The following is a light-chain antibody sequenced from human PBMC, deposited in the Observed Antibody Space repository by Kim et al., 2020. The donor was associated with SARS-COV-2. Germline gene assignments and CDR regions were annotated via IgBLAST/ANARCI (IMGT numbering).Light chain of an antibody. V-gene: IGKV3-11*01. CDR3: QRRSNWPPWT. CDR2: DAS. J-gene: IGKJ1*01. CDR1: QSVSSY. Sequence: EIVLTQSPATLSLSPGERATLSCRASQSVSSYLAWYQQKPGQAPRLLIYDASNRATGIPARFSGSGSGTDFTLTISSLEPEDFAVYYCQRRSNWPPWTFGQGAKRDIK.